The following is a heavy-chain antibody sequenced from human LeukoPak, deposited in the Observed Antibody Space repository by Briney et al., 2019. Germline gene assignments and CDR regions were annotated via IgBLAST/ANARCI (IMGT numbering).Heavy chain of an antibody. CDR2: IYAGDSDT. J-gene: IGHJ6*02. CDR1: GYSFTSYW. D-gene: IGHD1-26*01. CDR3: ARQAGSYPYYYYGMDV. Sequence: GESLKISCKGSGYSFTSYWIGWVRQMPGKGLEWMGIIYAGDSDTRYSPSFQGQVTISVDKSISTAYLQWSSLKASDTAMYYCARQAGSYPYYYYGMDVWGQGTTVTVSS. V-gene: IGHV5-51*01.